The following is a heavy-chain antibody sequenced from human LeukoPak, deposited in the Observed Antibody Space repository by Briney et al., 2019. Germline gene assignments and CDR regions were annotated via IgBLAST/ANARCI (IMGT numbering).Heavy chain of an antibody. CDR2: IKSKTDGGTT. CDR3: TTDIPPLVGGFGELLVGSGPTFDY. J-gene: IGHJ4*02. CDR1: GFTFSNAW. V-gene: IGHV3-15*01. D-gene: IGHD3-10*01. Sequence: GGSLRLSCAASGFTFSNAWMSWVRQAPGKWLEWVGRIKSKTDGGTTDYAAPVKGRFTISRDDSKNTLYLQMNSLKTEDTAVYYCTTDIPPLVGGFGELLVGSGPTFDYWGQGTLVTVSS.